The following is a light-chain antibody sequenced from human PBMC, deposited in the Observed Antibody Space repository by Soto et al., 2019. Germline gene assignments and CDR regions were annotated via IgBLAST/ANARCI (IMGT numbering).Light chain of an antibody. CDR3: QQYYRIPYT. CDR2: WAS. J-gene: IGKJ2*01. Sequence: DIVMTQSPDSLAVSLGERATINCKSSQSVLSSSNNKNFLAWYQQKPGQSPKLLIYWASTRESGVPDRFSGSGSGADFTLTCSSLQAEDVAVYYCQQYYRIPYTFGQGTKLEIK. V-gene: IGKV4-1*01. CDR1: QSVLSSSNNKNF.